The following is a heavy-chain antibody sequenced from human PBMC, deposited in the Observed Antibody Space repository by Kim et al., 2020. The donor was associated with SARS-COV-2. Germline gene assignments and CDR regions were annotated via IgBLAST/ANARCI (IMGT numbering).Heavy chain of an antibody. Sequence: GGSLRLSCAASGFTFDDYAMHWVRQAPGKGLEWVSGISWNSGSIGYADSVKGRFTISRDNAKNSLYLKMNSLRAEDTALYYCAKALYYYDSSGTKGFDYWGQGTLVTVSS. CDR1: GFTFDDYA. V-gene: IGHV3-9*01. D-gene: IGHD3-22*01. J-gene: IGHJ4*02. CDR2: ISWNSGSI. CDR3: AKALYYYDSSGTKGFDY.